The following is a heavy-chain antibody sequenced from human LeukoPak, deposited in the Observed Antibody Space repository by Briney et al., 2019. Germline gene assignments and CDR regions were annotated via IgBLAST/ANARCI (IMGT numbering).Heavy chain of an antibody. CDR1: GGTFSSYA. CDR2: IIPIFRTT. Sequence: SVKVSCKASGGTFSSYAINWVRQAPGQGLEWMGGIIPIFRTTNYAQKFQGRVTITADESTSTAYMELSSLRSEDTAIYYCARGESGSYPTKDYFDYWGQGTLVTVSS. J-gene: IGHJ4*02. CDR3: ARGESGSYPTKDYFDY. V-gene: IGHV1-69*13. D-gene: IGHD1-26*01.